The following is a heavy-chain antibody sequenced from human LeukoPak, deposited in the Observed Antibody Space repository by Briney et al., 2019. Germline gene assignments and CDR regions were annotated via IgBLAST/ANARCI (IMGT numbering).Heavy chain of an antibody. J-gene: IGHJ3*02. Sequence: GGSLRLSCAASGFTFDDYAMHWVRQAPGKGLEWVSGISWNSGSIGYADSVKGRFTISRDNAKNSLYLQMNSLRAEDTALYYCAKVSLRFHAFDIWGQGTMVTVSS. CDR3: AKVSLRFHAFDI. CDR2: ISWNSGSI. CDR1: GFTFDDYA. V-gene: IGHV3-9*01. D-gene: IGHD2/OR15-2a*01.